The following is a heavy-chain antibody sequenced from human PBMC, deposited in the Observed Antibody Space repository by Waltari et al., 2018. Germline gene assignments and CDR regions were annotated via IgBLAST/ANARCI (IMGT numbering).Heavy chain of an antibody. CDR2: IKGNGGST. Sequence: EVQLLESGGGLVQPGGSLRLSCEASGFTFSSYAMSWVRQAPGKGLEWVSTIKGNGGSTHYADSVKGRFTISRDNSKSTLYVQMNSLRAEDTAVYYCAKVVVSDSPDYCDYWGQGVLVAVSP. CDR1: GFTFSSYA. D-gene: IGHD2-15*01. CDR3: AKVVVSDSPDYCDY. J-gene: IGHJ4*02. V-gene: IGHV3-23*01.